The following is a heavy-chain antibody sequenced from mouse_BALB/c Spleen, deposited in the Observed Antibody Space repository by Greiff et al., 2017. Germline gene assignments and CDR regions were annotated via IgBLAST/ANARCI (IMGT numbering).Heavy chain of an antibody. CDR2: ISYSGST. D-gene: IGHD2-1*01. CDR3: ATGYGNSWFAY. CDR1: GYSITSDYA. Sequence: ESGPGLVKPSQSLSLTCTVTGYSITSDYAWNWIRQFPGNKLEWMGYISYSGSTSYNPSLKSRISITRDTSKNQFFLQLNSVTTEDTATYYCATGYGNSWFAYWGQGTLVTVSA. V-gene: IGHV3-2*02. J-gene: IGHJ3*01.